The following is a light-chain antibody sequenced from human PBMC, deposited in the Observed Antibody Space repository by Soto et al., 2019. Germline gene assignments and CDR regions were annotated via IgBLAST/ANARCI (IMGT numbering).Light chain of an antibody. CDR2: AAS. V-gene: IGKV1-9*01. Sequence: DIQLTQSPSLLSASVGDRVIITCRASQGISNYVAWFQQKPGKAPKVLIYAASTLQSGVPSRFSGSGSGTEFTLTISSLQPDDFATYFCQQLISYPFTFGPGTKVDSK. CDR3: QQLISYPFT. J-gene: IGKJ3*01. CDR1: QGISNY.